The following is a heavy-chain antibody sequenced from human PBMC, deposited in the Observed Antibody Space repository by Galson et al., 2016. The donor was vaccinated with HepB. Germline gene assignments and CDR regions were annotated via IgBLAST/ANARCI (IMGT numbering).Heavy chain of an antibody. Sequence: SLRLSCAASGITFSDHAFNWVRQAPGKGLKWVATISADGRGTHYADSVRGRFIISRAESMSTVFLQTNSLSDEDTALYYCAIDFDSSRNYDVGHWGQGTQVTVSS. D-gene: IGHD3-22*01. CDR3: AIDFDSSRNYDVGH. J-gene: IGHJ4*02. V-gene: IGHV3-23*01. CDR1: GITFSDHA. CDR2: ISADGRGT.